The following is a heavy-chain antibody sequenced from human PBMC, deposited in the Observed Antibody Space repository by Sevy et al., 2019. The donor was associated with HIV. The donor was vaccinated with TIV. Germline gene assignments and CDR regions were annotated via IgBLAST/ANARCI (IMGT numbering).Heavy chain of an antibody. D-gene: IGHD1-26*01. CDR3: ARLFFGGSYLNDAFDI. CDR2: ISSSSSSTI. CDR1: GFTFSSYS. J-gene: IGHJ3*02. V-gene: IGHV3-48*01. Sequence: GGSLRLSCAASGFTFSSYSMNWVRQAPGKGLEWVSYISSSSSSTIYYADSVKGRFTISRDNAKNSLYLQMNSLRAEDTAVYYCARLFFGGSYLNDAFDIWGQGTMVTVSS.